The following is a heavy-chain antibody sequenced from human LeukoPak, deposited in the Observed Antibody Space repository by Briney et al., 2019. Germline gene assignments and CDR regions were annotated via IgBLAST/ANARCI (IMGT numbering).Heavy chain of an antibody. CDR2: ISCGGGTT. D-gene: IGHD6-13*01. Sequence: GGSLRLSCAASGFNFSNYAMSWVRQAPGKGLEWVSIISCGGGTTYYADSVKGRITFSRDNSKNTLYLQLNSLRAEDTAVYFCAKDMYSSTLQFFDYWGQGTLVTVSS. J-gene: IGHJ4*02. V-gene: IGHV3-23*01. CDR3: AKDMYSSTLQFFDY. CDR1: GFNFSNYA.